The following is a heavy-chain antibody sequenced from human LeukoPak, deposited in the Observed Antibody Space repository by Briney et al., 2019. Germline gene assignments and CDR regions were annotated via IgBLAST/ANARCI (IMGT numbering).Heavy chain of an antibody. Sequence: GGSLRLSCAAAGFTFSWSWMDWVRQAPGNGLEWVANINEDGSETSYVDSVKGRFTISRDKANNFLYLQMHSLRVEDTAIYYCSKPLDYWGQGTLVTVSS. V-gene: IGHV3-7*01. J-gene: IGHJ4*02. CDR2: INEDGSET. CDR3: SKPLDY. CDR1: GFTFSWSW.